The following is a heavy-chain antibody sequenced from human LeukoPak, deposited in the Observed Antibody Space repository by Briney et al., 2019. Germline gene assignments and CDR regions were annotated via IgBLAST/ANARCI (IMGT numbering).Heavy chain of an antibody. Sequence: PSETLSLTCTVSGGSISSYYWSWIRQPAGKGLEWIGRIYNTGETSYISSLKSRVTMSLDTSKNQLSLTLRSVTAADTAVYYCVKVTVGATLWALDIWGQGTMVTVSS. J-gene: IGHJ3*02. D-gene: IGHD1-26*01. CDR3: VKVTVGATLWALDI. CDR1: GGSISSYY. V-gene: IGHV4-4*07. CDR2: IYNTGET.